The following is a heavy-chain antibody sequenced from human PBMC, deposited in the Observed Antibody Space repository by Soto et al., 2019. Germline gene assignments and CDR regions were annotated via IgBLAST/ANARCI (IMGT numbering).Heavy chain of an antibody. CDR3: APHVSCSGGSCQYDAFAI. J-gene: IGHJ3*02. CDR2: VTADGGT. D-gene: IGHD2-15*01. CDR1: GFTVSSHA. Sequence: EVQVLESGGGLVQPGGSLRLSCEGSGFTVSSHAMTWIRQAPGKGPEWVSTVTADGGTYYADSVTGRFAMSRDTSENTRYLQMNSLGAEDTAAYYCAPHVSCSGGSCQYDAFAIRGQGTRVTVSS. V-gene: IGHV3-23*01.